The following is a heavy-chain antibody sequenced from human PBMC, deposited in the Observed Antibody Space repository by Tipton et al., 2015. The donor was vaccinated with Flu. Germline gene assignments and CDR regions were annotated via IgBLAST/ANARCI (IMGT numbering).Heavy chain of an antibody. D-gene: IGHD2-15*01. V-gene: IGHV4-59*08. Sequence: LRLSCTVSGGSISSYYWSWIRQPPGKGLEWIGYIYYSGSTNYNPSLKSRVTISVDTSKNQFSLKLSSVTAADTAVYYCARQFCSGGSCYSDAFDIWGQGTMVTVSS. CDR3: ARQFCSGGSCYSDAFDI. J-gene: IGHJ3*02. CDR1: GGSISSYY. CDR2: IYYSGST.